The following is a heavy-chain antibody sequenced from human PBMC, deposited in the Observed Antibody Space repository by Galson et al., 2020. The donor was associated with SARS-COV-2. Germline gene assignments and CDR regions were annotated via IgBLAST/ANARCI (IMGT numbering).Heavy chain of an antibody. CDR1: GGSISSSSYY. CDR3: ARRGYSYGWHGMDV. Sequence: ETSETRSLTCTVSGGSISSSSYYWGWIRQPPGKGLEWIGSIYYSGSTYYNPSLKSRVTISVDTSKNQFSLKLSSVTAADTAVYYCARRGYSYGWHGMDVWGQGTTVTVSS. CDR2: IYYSGST. J-gene: IGHJ6*02. V-gene: IGHV4-39*01. D-gene: IGHD5-18*01.